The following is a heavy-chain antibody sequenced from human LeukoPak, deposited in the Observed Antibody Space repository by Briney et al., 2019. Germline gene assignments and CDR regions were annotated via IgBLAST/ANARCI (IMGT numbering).Heavy chain of an antibody. CDR1: GVSIGSGYH. V-gene: IGHV4-38-2*02. Sequence: SETLSLTCSVSGVSIGSGYHWGWIRQPPGKGLEWIGSMYHSGSTYYNPPLKSRVTISEDTSKNQFSLKLRSVTAADTAVYYCARGPRFGELLWHWFDPWGQGTLVTVSS. CDR3: ARGPRFGELLWHWFDP. D-gene: IGHD3-10*01. J-gene: IGHJ5*02. CDR2: MYHSGST.